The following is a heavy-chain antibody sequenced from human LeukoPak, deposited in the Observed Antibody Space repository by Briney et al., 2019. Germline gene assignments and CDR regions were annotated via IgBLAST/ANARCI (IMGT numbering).Heavy chain of an antibody. CDR1: GFTFSRYW. V-gene: IGHV3-74*01. CDR2: INSDASST. Sequence: AGGSLRLSCAASGFTFSRYWMHWVRQVPGKGLVWVSRINSDASSTNYADSVKGRFTISRDNANNTLYLQMNSLRAEDTAVYFCWVYYYDGSTYYAFDYWGQGTLVTVSS. D-gene: IGHD3-22*01. CDR3: WVYYYDGSTYYAFDY. J-gene: IGHJ4*02.